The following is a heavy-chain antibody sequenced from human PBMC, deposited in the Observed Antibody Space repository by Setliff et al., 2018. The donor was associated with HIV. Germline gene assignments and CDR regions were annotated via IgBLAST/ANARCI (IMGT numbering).Heavy chain of an antibody. D-gene: IGHD6-13*01. V-gene: IGHV4-39*01. CDR3: GGSTIAAAVYYYYYYMDV. CDR2: IYYSGST. CDR1: RGSISSSSYY. Sequence: SETLSLTCTVSRGSISSSSYYWGWIRQPPGKGLEWIGSIYYSGSTYDDPSLKSRVTISVDTSKNQFSLNLSSVTAADTAVYYCGGSTIAAAVYYYYYYMDVWGKGTTVTVSS. J-gene: IGHJ6*03.